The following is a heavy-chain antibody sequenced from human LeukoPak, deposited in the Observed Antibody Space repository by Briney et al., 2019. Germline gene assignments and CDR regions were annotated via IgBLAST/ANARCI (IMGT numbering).Heavy chain of an antibody. Sequence: PSQTLSLTCAVSGGSISSGGYSWSWIRQPPGKGLEWIGYIYHSGSTYYNPSLKSRVTISVDRSKNQFSLKLSSVTAADTAVYYCARGARGTFDFWGQGTLVTVSS. CDR1: GGSISSGGYS. CDR3: ARGARGTFDF. D-gene: IGHD1-7*01. V-gene: IGHV4-30-2*01. CDR2: IYHSGST. J-gene: IGHJ4*02.